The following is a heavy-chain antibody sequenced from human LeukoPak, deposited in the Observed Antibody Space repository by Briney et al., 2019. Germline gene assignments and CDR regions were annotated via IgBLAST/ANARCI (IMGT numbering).Heavy chain of an antibody. V-gene: IGHV4-39*07. CDR3: ARENSGWYTYWYYYMDV. J-gene: IGHJ6*03. D-gene: IGHD6-19*01. Sequence: SETLSLTCTVSGDSICIRSYLWGWIRQPPGRGLEWIGTIYYTERTYYNPSLQSRVAIPLDTPKNPFSLRLTSVTAADTALYYCARENSGWYTYWYYYMDVWGKGATVTISS. CDR1: GDSICIRSYL. CDR2: IYYTERT.